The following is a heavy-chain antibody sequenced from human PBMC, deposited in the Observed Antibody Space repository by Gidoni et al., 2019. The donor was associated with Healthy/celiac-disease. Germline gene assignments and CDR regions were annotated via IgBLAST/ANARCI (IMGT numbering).Heavy chain of an antibody. CDR3: AKLPYYGSGSYY. CDR2: ISYDGSNK. J-gene: IGHJ4*02. D-gene: IGHD3-10*01. CDR1: GFTFSSYG. V-gene: IGHV3-30*18. Sequence: QVQLVESGGGVVQPGRSLRLSCAASGFTFSSYGMHWVRQAPGKGLEGVAVISYDGSNKYYADSVKGRFTISRDNSKNTLYLQMNSLRAEDTAVYYCAKLPYYGSGSYYGGQGTLVTVSS.